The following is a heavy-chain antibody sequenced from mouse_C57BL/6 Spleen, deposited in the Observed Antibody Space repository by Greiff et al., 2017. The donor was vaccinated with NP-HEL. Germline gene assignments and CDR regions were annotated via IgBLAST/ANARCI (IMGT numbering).Heavy chain of an antibody. V-gene: IGHV1-69*01. CDR1: GYTFTSYW. CDR3: ARSGYYGNYVGFAY. D-gene: IGHD2-1*01. Sequence: QVQLQQPGAELVMPGASVKLSCKASGYTFTSYWMHWVKQRPGQGLEWIGTINPSDSYTNYNQKFKGKSTLTVDKSSSTAYMQLSSLTSEDSAVYYCARSGYYGNYVGFAYWGQGTLVTVSA. CDR2: INPSDSYT. J-gene: IGHJ3*01.